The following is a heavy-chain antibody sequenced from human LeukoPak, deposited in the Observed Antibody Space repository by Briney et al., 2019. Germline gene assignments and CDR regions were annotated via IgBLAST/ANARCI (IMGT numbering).Heavy chain of an antibody. Sequence: SETLSLTCTVSGDSISSSYWSWIRQPPGKGLEWIGFIYYTGSTNYNPSLKSRVTISVGASKNEFSLKLRSVTAADTAVYYCAQGTSNWDNFDYWGQGTLVTVSS. CDR3: AQGTSNWDNFDY. J-gene: IGHJ4*02. CDR2: IYYTGST. D-gene: IGHD1/OR15-1a*01. CDR1: GDSISSSY. V-gene: IGHV4-59*01.